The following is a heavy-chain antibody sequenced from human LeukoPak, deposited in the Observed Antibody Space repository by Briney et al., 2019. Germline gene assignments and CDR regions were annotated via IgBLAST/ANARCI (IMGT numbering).Heavy chain of an antibody. CDR1: GGSIMTSSYY. J-gene: IGHJ5*02. D-gene: IGHD1-26*01. CDR2: IHYSGST. CDR3: ARDDAASYYSWFGT. Sequence: SEILSFTCIVSGGSIMTSSYYWGWIRQTPGKGLEWIGSIHYSGSTCYNPSLKSRVTISVESTQFSLNLMSVTPADTATYYCARDDAASYYSWFGTWGQGILVTVSS. V-gene: IGHV4-39*07.